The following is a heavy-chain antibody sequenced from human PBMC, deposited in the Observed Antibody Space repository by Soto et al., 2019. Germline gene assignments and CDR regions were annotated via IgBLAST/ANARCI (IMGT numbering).Heavy chain of an antibody. CDR2: INAGNGNT. D-gene: IGHD3-22*01. Sequence: GASVKVSCKASGYTFTSYAMHWVRQAPGQRLEWMGWINAGNGNTKYSQKFQGRVTITRDTSASTAYMELSSLRSEDTAVYYCAKSLIVTMIVVVITTRFLGHYWGQGTLVTVSS. CDR1: GYTFTSYA. V-gene: IGHV1-3*01. J-gene: IGHJ4*02. CDR3: AKSLIVTMIVVVITTRFLGHY.